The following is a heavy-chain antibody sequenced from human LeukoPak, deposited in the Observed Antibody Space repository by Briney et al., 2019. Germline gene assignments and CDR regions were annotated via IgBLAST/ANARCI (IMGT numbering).Heavy chain of an antibody. Sequence: SQTLSLTCTVSGGSISSGGYYWSWIRQPPGKGLEWIGYIYHSGSTYYNPSLKSRVTISVDRSKNQFSLKLSSVTAADTAVYYCARSGRFDPWGQGTLVTVSS. CDR2: IYHSGST. CDR1: GGSISSGGYY. CDR3: ARSGRFDP. J-gene: IGHJ5*02. V-gene: IGHV4-30-2*01. D-gene: IGHD1-14*01.